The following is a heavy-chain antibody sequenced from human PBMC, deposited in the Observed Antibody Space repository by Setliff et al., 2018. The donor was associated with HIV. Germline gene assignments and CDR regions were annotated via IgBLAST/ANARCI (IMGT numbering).Heavy chain of an antibody. CDR2: MFRTGTS. CDR1: GYSIRSGYY. V-gene: IGHV4-38-2*01. D-gene: IGHD1-1*01. Sequence: SETLSLTCAVSGYSIRSGYYWGWIRQSPGKGLEWIGTMFRTGTSYYNPSLTSRVTISQDTSKNQFSLELTSVTAADTAVYYCATVDGTRCLDYWGQGKLVTVS. CDR3: ATVDGTRCLDY. J-gene: IGHJ4*02.